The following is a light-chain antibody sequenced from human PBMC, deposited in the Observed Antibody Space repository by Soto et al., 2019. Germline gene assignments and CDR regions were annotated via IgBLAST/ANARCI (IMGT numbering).Light chain of an antibody. CDR1: SSDIGVYNY. CDR2: EVS. J-gene: IGLJ1*01. CDR3: SSYGGSNNIV. Sequence: QSALTQPPSASGSPGQSVTVSCTGTSSDIGVYNYVSWYQHHPGKAPKLMIYEVSKRPSGVPDRFSGSKSGNTASLTVSGLQAEDEADYYCSSYGGSNNIVFGPGTKLTVL. V-gene: IGLV2-8*01.